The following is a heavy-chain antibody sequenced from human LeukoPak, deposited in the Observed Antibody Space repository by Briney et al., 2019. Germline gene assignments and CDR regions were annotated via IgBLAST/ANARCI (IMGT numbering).Heavy chain of an antibody. Sequence: GGSLRLSCAASGFTFSSYAMHWVRQAPGKGLEWVAVISYDGSNKYYADSVKGRFTISRDNSKNTLYLQMNSLRAEDTAVYYCARGGAYYDILTGYFDYWGQGTLVTVSS. CDR3: ARGGAYYDILTGYFDY. V-gene: IGHV3-30-3*01. CDR1: GFTFSSYA. CDR2: ISYDGSNK. D-gene: IGHD3-9*01. J-gene: IGHJ4*02.